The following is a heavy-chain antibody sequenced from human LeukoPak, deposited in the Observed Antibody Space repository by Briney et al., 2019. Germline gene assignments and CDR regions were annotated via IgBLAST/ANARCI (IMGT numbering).Heavy chain of an antibody. J-gene: IGHJ4*02. CDR1: GFTFSSYG. CDR3: AKGDTDDYGGIDY. D-gene: IGHD4-23*01. Sequence: GGSLRLSCAASGFTFSSYGMHWVRQAPGKGLEWVAVIWYDGSNKYYADSVKGRFTISRDNSKNTLYLQMNSLRAEDTAVYYCAKGDTDDYGGIDYRGQGTLVTVSS. CDR2: IWYDGSNK. V-gene: IGHV3-33*06.